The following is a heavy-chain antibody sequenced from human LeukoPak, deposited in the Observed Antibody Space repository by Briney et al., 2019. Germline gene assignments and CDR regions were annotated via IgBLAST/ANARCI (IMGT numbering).Heavy chain of an antibody. Sequence: SETLSLTCSVSGGSVNNYYWTWIRQPPGKGLEWIGQIYYSGKADYNPSLKSRITISVDTSKNQISLRVNSVTAADTAVYYCARFGVDYDMGVWGKGTTVTVSS. CDR3: ARFGVDYDMGV. V-gene: IGHV4-59*02. D-gene: IGHD3-16*01. CDR2: IYYSGKA. CDR1: GGSVNNYY. J-gene: IGHJ6*04.